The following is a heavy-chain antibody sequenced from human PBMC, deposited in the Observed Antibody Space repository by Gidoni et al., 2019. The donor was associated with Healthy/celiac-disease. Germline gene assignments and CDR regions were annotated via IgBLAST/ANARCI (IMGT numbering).Heavy chain of an antibody. D-gene: IGHD3-9*01. CDR3: ARQGLGYDILTGYQYYYGMDV. CDR1: GGSISSSSYY. J-gene: IGHJ6*02. CDR2: IYYSGST. Sequence: QLQLQESGPGLVKPSETLSLTCTVSGGSISSSSYYWGWIRQPPGKGLEWIGSIYYSGSTYYNPSLKSRVTISVDTSKNQFSLKLSSVTAADTAVYYCARQGLGYDILTGYQYYYGMDVWGQGTTVTVSS. V-gene: IGHV4-39*01.